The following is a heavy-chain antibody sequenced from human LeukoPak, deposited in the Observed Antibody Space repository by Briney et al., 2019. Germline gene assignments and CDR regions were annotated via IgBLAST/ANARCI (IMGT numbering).Heavy chain of an antibody. D-gene: IGHD6-13*01. CDR2: IYYSGST. CDR1: GGSISSYY. V-gene: IGHV4-59*01. Sequence: SETLSLTCTVSGGSISSYYWSWIRQPPGKGLEWIGYIYYSGSTNYNPSLKSRVTISVDTSKNQFSLKLSSVTAADPAVYYCARTGYSSSWYWFDPWGQGTLVTVSS. CDR3: ARTGYSSSWYWFDP. J-gene: IGHJ5*02.